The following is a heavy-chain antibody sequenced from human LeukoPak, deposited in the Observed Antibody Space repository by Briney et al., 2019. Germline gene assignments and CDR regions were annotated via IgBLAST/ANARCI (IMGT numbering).Heavy chain of an antibody. CDR3: AREQSGTRGWYTVDY. Sequence: GGSLRLSRAASGFTFSTYAITWVRQGPGKGLEWVSAIRPDGDRTCYANSVRGRFTISRDNPKDTVYLQINGLRVEDTAVYYCAREQSGTRGWYTVDYWGQGTLVTVSS. CDR1: GFTFSTYA. V-gene: IGHV3-23*01. D-gene: IGHD6-19*01. J-gene: IGHJ4*02. CDR2: IRPDGDRT.